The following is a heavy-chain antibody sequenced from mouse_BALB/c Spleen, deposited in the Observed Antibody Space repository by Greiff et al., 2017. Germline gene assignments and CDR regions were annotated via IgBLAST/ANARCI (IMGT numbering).Heavy chain of an antibody. CDR1: GFTFSDYY. CDR3: ARDRMDY. V-gene: IGHV5-4*02. Sequence: EVKLVESGGGLVKPGGSLKLSCAASGFTFSDYYMYWVRQTPEKRLEWVATISDGGSYTYYPDSVKGRFTISRDNAKNNLYLQMSSLKSEDTAMYYCARDRMDYWGQGTSVTVSS. J-gene: IGHJ4*01. CDR2: ISDGGSYT.